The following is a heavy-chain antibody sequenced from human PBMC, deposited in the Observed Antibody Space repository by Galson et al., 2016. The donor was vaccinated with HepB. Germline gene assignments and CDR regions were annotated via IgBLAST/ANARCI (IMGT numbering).Heavy chain of an antibody. Sequence: SLRLSCAASGFTFNNYGMHWVRQAPGKGLDWVAVTSHDGTTTYSADSVKDRFTISRDNSKHTLYLQMTSLRPEDTAIYYCAGAFDYWGQGILVTVSS. CDR2: TSHDGTTT. V-gene: IGHV3-30*03. CDR1: GFTFNNYG. CDR3: AGAFDY. J-gene: IGHJ4*02.